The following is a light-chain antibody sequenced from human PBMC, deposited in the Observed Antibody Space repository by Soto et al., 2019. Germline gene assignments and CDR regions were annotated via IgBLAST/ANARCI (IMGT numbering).Light chain of an antibody. CDR1: SSDVGSHNL. Sequence: QSALTQPASVSGSPGQSITISCTGTSSDVGSHNLVSWYQQYPGKAPKLIIFEASERPSGVSNRFSGSKSGSTASLTISGLQAEDEADYYCCSNAASSTYVFGSGTKVTVL. CDR2: EAS. V-gene: IGLV2-23*01. J-gene: IGLJ1*01. CDR3: CSNAASSTYV.